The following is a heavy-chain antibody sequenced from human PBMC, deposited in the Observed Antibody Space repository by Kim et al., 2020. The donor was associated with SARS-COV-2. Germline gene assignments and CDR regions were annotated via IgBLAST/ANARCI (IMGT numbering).Heavy chain of an antibody. Sequence: GGSLRLSCAASGFTFSSYGMHWVRQAPGKGLEWVAVISYDGSNKYYADSVKGRFTISRDNSKNTLYLQMNSLRAEDTAVYYCAKDGLGSPSIDYWGQGTLVTVSS. V-gene: IGHV3-30*18. CDR2: ISYDGSNK. CDR3: AKDGLGSPSIDY. J-gene: IGHJ4*02. CDR1: GFTFSSYG. D-gene: IGHD1-26*01.